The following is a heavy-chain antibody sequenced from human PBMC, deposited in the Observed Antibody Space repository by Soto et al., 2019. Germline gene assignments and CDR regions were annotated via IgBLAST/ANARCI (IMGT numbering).Heavy chain of an antibody. CDR1: GFTFSSYG. CDR3: AKDTLRNRIAAAGYFDY. V-gene: IGHV3-30*18. CDR2: ISYDGSNK. Sequence: GGSLRLSCAASGFTFSSYGMHWVRQAPGRGLEWVAVISYDGSNKYYADSVKGRFTISRDNSKNTLYLQMNSLRAEDTAVYYCAKDTLRNRIAAAGYFDYWGQGTLVTVSS. J-gene: IGHJ4*02. D-gene: IGHD6-13*01.